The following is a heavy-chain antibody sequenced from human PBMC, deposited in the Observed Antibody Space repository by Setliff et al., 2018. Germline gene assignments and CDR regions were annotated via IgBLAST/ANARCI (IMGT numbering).Heavy chain of an antibody. CDR1: GFTFSRYW. Sequence: PGGSLRLSCAASGFTFSRYWMSWVRQAPGKGLEWVANIKQDGSEKYYVDSVKGRFTISRDNAKNSLYLQMNSLRAEDTAVYYCARDHAYGSRFYYYYGMDVWGQGTTVTVSS. D-gene: IGHD3-10*01. CDR2: IKQDGSEK. J-gene: IGHJ6*02. CDR3: ARDHAYGSRFYYYYGMDV. V-gene: IGHV3-7*01.